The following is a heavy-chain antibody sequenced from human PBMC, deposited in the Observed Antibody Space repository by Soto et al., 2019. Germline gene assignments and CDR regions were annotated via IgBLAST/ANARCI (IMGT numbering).Heavy chain of an antibody. J-gene: IGHJ5*02. V-gene: IGHV4-59*01. Sequence: QVQLQESGPGLVKPSETLSLTCTVSGGSISSYYWSWIRQPPGKGLEGIGYIYYSGSTNYNPSLKSRVTISVDTSKNQFSLKLSSVTAADTAVYYCARDLKTTVTTRGNWFDPWGQGTLVTVSS. D-gene: IGHD4-17*01. CDR3: ARDLKTTVTTRGNWFDP. CDR1: GGSISSYY. CDR2: IYYSGST.